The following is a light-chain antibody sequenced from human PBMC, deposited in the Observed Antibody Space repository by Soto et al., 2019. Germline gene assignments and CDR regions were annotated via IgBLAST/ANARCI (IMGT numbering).Light chain of an antibody. Sequence: QSALAQPASVSGSPGQSITISCTGTSSDVGAYNSVSWYQQHPHKAPQVIIYKGTQRPSGVSNRFSGSTSGNAASLTISGLQADDEADYFCCSYAPESTYVFGGGTKVTVL. CDR3: CSYAPESTYV. CDR2: KGT. CDR1: SSDVGAYNS. J-gene: IGLJ1*01. V-gene: IGLV2-23*01.